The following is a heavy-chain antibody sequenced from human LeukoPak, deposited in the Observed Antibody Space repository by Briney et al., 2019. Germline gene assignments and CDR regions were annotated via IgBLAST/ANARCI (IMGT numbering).Heavy chain of an antibody. V-gene: IGHV3-11*01. Sequence: GGSLRLSCAASGFTFSDYYMSWIRQAPGKGLDWVSYISSSGSTIYYADSVKGRFTISRDNAKNSLYLQMNSLRAEDTAVYYCARKDSSGWSFDYWGQGTLVTVSS. CDR1: GFTFSDYY. CDR2: ISSSGSTI. CDR3: ARKDSSGWSFDY. D-gene: IGHD6-19*01. J-gene: IGHJ4*02.